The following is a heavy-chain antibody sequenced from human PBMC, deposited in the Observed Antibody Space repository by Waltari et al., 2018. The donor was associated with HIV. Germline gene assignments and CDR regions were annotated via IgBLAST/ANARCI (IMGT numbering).Heavy chain of an antibody. D-gene: IGHD3-9*01. CDR2: VYIQGSA. CDR1: GASITSGRYY. V-gene: IGHV4-61*02. CDR3: ARGLDILTGYYHWFSDL. J-gene: IGHJ2*01. Sequence: QVQLQESGPGLVKPSQTLSLTCTVSGASITSGRYYLIWIRQPAGKGLEWIGRVYIQGSANYNPSLRSRVTMSLDTSKNQFSLKLSSVTAADTAVYYCARGLDILTGYYHWFSDLWGRGTLVTVSS.